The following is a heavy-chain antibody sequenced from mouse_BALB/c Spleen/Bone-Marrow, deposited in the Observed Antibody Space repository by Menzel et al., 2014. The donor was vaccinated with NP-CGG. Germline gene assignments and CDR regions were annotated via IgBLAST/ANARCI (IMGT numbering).Heavy chain of an antibody. CDR3: ARGHDGYRTWFAY. J-gene: IGHJ3*01. CDR1: GYSFTDYN. V-gene: IGHV1-39*01. D-gene: IGHD2-3*01. CDR2: IDPSYGGT. Sequence: LKESGPELEKPGASVKMSCKASGYSFTDYNMNWVKQSNGKSLEWIGNIDPSYGGTTYNQKFKGKATLTVDKSSSTVYMQLKSLTSEDSAVYCCARGHDGYRTWFAYWSQGTLATISA.